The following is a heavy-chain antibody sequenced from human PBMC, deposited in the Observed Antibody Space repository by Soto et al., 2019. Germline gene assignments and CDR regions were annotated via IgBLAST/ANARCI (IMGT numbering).Heavy chain of an antibody. J-gene: IGHJ3*02. Sequence: QVQLVQSGAAVKKPGASVKVSCKASGYTFTSYGISWVRQAPGQGLEWMGWISAYNGNTNYAQKLQGRVTMTTDTSTSRGYREVRSLRSDGTAVYYCARLPRTNAFDIWGQGTMVTVSS. CDR3: ARLPRTNAFDI. CDR1: GYTFTSYG. CDR2: ISAYNGNT. V-gene: IGHV1-18*01.